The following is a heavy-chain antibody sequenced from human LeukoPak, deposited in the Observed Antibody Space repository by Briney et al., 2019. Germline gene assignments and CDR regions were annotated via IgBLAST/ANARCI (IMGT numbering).Heavy chain of an antibody. D-gene: IGHD3-10*01. J-gene: IGHJ4*02. V-gene: IGHV4-4*07. Sequence: SETLSLTCTVSGGSISSYYWSWIRQPAGKGLEWIGHIYTSGSTNYNPSLKSRVTMSVDTSKNQFSLKLSSVAAADTAVFYRARASSSGNTMVRGVINAYFDYWGQGTLVTVSS. CDR3: ARASSSGNTMVRGVINAYFDY. CDR1: GGSISSYY. CDR2: IYTSGST.